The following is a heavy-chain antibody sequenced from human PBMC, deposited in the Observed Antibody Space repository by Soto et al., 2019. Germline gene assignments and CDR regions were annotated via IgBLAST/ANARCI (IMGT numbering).Heavy chain of an antibody. D-gene: IGHD5-18*01. CDR3: AREGGYSYGGYYFDY. J-gene: IGHJ4*02. V-gene: IGHV3-30-3*01. CDR1: GFTFSSYA. Sequence: QVQLVESGGGVVQPGRSLRLSCAASGFTFSSYAMHWVRQAPGKGLEWVAVISSDGSNKYYADSVKGRFTISRDNSKNTLYLQMNSLRAEDTAVYYCAREGGYSYGGYYFDYWGQGTRVTVSS. CDR2: ISSDGSNK.